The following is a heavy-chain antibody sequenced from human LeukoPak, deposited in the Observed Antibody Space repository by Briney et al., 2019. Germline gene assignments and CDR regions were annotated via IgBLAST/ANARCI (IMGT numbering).Heavy chain of an antibody. Sequence: GASVKVSCKASGYTFTSYGISWVRQAPGQGLEWMGWISAYNGNTNYAQKLQGRVTMTTDTSTSTAYMELRSLRSDDTAVYYCAREADSSSWLLSPEGMDVWGQGTTVTVSS. V-gene: IGHV1-18*01. J-gene: IGHJ6*02. D-gene: IGHD6-13*01. CDR3: AREADSSSWLLSPEGMDV. CDR1: GYTFTSYG. CDR2: ISAYNGNT.